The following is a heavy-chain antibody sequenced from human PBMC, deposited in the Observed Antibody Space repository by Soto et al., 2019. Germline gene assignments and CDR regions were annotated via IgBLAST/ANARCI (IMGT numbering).Heavy chain of an antibody. V-gene: IGHV1-69*06. CDR1: GGTFISHA. CDR2: IIPVTDTP. CDR3: ARGNKGPGHYGPGSQGWYGP. Sequence: QVQLVQSGPEVKKPGSSVKVSCKVSGGTFISHAINWLRQAPGQGLERMGVIIPVTDTPNTAEKFQGRLTITADKSTTTVNMEFSRLTFDDTAVYFCARGNKGPGHYGPGSQGWYGPWGQGTLVTVSS. J-gene: IGHJ5*02. D-gene: IGHD3-10*01.